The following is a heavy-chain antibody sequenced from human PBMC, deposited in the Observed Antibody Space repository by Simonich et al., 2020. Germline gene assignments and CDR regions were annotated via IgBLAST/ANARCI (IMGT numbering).Heavy chain of an antibody. CDR3: ARGKGWKNAFDI. Sequence: QVQLQQWGAGLLKPSETLSLTCAVYGGSFSGYYWSWIRQPPGKGLGGIGEINHSGSTNYNPSLKWRVTISVDTSKNQFSLKLSSVTAADTAVYYCARGKGWKNAFDIWGQGTMVTVSS. V-gene: IGHV4-34*01. J-gene: IGHJ3*02. D-gene: IGHD1-1*01. CDR2: INHSGST. CDR1: GGSFSGYY.